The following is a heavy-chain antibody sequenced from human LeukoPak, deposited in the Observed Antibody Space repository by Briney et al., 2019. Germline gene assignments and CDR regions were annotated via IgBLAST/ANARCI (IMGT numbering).Heavy chain of an antibody. V-gene: IGHV3-66*01. CDR3: ARVRGYDFWSGYFDAFDI. D-gene: IGHD3-3*01. CDR1: GFTVSSNY. CDR2: IYSGGST. Sequence: GGSLRLSCAASGFTVSSNYMSWVRQAPGKGLERVSVIYSGGSTYYADSVKGRFTISRDNSKNTLYLQMNSLRAEDTAVYYCARVRGYDFWSGYFDAFDIWGQGTMVTVSS. J-gene: IGHJ3*02.